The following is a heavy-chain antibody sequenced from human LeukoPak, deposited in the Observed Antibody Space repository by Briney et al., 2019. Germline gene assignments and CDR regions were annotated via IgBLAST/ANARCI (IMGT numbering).Heavy chain of an antibody. V-gene: IGHV3-23*01. Sequence: GGSLRLSCAASGITFDDYAMHWVRQAPGKGLEWVASMCGTAGCTFYPDSVKGRFTISRDNSKNVLYLRMNSLTAEDTAIYYCAKDRPNFHENSGHYYRRDGDSWGQGTLVTVSS. J-gene: IGHJ5*01. CDR3: AKDRPNFHENSGHYYRRDGDS. CDR1: GITFDDYA. D-gene: IGHD3-22*01. CDR2: MCGTAGCT.